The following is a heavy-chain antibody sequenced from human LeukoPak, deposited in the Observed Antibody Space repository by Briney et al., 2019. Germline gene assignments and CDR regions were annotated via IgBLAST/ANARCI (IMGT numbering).Heavy chain of an antibody. CDR2: ISYDGSNK. V-gene: IGHV3-30-3*01. D-gene: IGHD6-19*01. Sequence: GGSLRLSCAASGFTFSSYAMHWVRQAPGKGLEWVAVISYDGSNKYYADSVKGRFTISRDNSKNTLYLQMNSLRAEDTAVYYCAKVRAGHYFDYWGQGTLVTVSS. CDR1: GFTFSSYA. CDR3: AKVRAGHYFDY. J-gene: IGHJ4*02.